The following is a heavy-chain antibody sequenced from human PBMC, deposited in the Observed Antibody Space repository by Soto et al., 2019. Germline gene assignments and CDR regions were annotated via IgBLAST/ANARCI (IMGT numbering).Heavy chain of an antibody. V-gene: IGHV3-21*01. CDR3: ARPEDWVDYDYMAV. Sequence: EVQLVESGGGLVKPGGSLRLSCAASGFTFSSYSMNWVRQAPGKGLEWVSSISSSSSYRYYADSVKGRFTISRENAKNSLYLQMNSLRAEDTAVYYCARPEDWVDYDYMAVWGKGTPVTVSS. J-gene: IGHJ6*03. CDR2: ISSSSSYR. CDR1: GFTFSSYS. D-gene: IGHD2-15*01.